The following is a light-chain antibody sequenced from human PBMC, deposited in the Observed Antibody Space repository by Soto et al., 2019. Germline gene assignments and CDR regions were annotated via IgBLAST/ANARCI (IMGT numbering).Light chain of an antibody. V-gene: IGKV1-27*01. CDR1: QAISNY. CDR2: AAS. J-gene: IGKJ1*01. CDR3: QKYDNVPRT. Sequence: DIQMTQSPSSLSASVGDRVTITCRASQAISNYLAWYQQTPGKVPKLLIYAASTLQSGVPSRFSGSGSGTYFTLTISGLQPEDVSTYYCQKYDNVPRTFGQGTKVEIK.